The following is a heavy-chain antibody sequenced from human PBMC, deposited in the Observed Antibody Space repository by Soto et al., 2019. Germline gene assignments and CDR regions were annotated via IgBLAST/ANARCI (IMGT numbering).Heavy chain of an antibody. CDR1: GGSISSRSYY. CDR2: IYYSGST. Sequence: QLQLQESGPGLVKPSETLSLICTVSGGSISSRSYYWGWIRQPPGKGLEWIGSIYYSGSTYYNPSLMSPVTISVDTSMNQFSLKLSSVTAADTAVYYCASPPGNYYGWFDPWGQGTLVTVSS. D-gene: IGHD1-26*01. CDR3: ASPPGNYYGWFDP. V-gene: IGHV4-39*01. J-gene: IGHJ5*02.